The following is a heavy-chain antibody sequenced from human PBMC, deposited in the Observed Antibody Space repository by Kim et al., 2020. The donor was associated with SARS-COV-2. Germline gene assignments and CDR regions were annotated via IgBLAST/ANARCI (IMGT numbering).Heavy chain of an antibody. V-gene: IGHV3-30-3*01. CDR2: ISYDGSNK. J-gene: IGHJ3*02. D-gene: IGHD3-22*01. Sequence: GGSLRLSCAASGFTFSSYAMHWVRQAPGKGLEWVAVISYDGSNKYYADSVKGRFTISRDNSKNTLYLQMNSLRAEDAAGYYCARGRPRITIIVVVTRNVYDAFDIWGQGTMVTISS. CDR1: GFTFSSYA. CDR3: ARGRPRITIIVVVTRNVYDAFDI.